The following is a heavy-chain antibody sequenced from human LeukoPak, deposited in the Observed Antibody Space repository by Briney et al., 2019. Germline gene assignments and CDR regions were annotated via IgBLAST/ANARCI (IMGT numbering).Heavy chain of an antibody. D-gene: IGHD6-19*01. Sequence: ASVTVSCTASGYTFTSYYMHWVRQAPGQGLEWMGIINPSGGSTSYAQKFQGRVTMTRDTSTSTVYMELSSLRSEDMAVYYCASGDSSGCFDYWGQGTLVTVSS. CDR1: GYTFTSYY. CDR3: ASGDSSGCFDY. J-gene: IGHJ4*02. CDR2: INPSGGST. V-gene: IGHV1-46*01.